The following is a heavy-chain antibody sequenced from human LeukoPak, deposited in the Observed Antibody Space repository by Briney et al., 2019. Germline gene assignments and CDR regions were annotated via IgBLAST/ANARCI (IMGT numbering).Heavy chain of an antibody. J-gene: IGHJ4*02. D-gene: IGHD3-10*01. CDR3: ARDSFTMVRGLSPDY. Sequence: ASVKVSCKAYGYTFISYGITWVRQAPGQGLEWMGWISPYNGNRKYTQKLQGRVTMTTDTSTSTANMELRSLRSDDTAVYYRARDSFTMVRGLSPDYWGQGTLVTVSS. CDR1: GYTFISYG. CDR2: ISPYNGNR. V-gene: IGHV1-18*01.